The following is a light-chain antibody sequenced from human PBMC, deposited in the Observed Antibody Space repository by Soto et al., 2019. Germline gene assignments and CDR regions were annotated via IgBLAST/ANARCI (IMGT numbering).Light chain of an antibody. CDR3: QQYNNWPRT. CDR2: GAS. V-gene: IGKV3-15*01. J-gene: IGKJ1*01. Sequence: EIVMTQSPATLSVSPGERATLSCRASQSVRSNLAWYQQKPGQAPRLLIYGASTRATGIPARLSGSGSGTEFTLTISSLQSEDFAIYYCQQYNNWPRTFGQGTKVEIK. CDR1: QSVRSN.